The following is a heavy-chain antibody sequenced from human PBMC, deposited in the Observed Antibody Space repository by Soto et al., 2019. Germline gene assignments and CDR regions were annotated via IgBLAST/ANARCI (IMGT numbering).Heavy chain of an antibody. CDR2: IYYSGST. CDR1: GGSISSYY. CDR3: ARVTTSIAARSDWFDP. V-gene: IGHV4-59*01. Sequence: PSETLSLTCTVSGGSISSYYWSWIRHPPGKGLEWIGYIYYSGSTNYNPSRKSRVTISVDTSKNQFSLKLSSVTAADTAVYYCARVTTSIAARSDWFDPWGQGTLVTVSS. D-gene: IGHD6-6*01. J-gene: IGHJ5*02.